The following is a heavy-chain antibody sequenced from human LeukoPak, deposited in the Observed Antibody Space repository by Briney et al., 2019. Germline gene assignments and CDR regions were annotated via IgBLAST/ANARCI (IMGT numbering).Heavy chain of an antibody. V-gene: IGHV1-2*02. CDR3: ARAQTYCSGVTCYSDS. Sequence: ASVKVSCKASGYTFTGYYIHWVRQAPGQGLEWMGCINPNSGGTKYAQKFQGRVTMTRDTSISTAYMELSRLISDDTAVYYCARAQTYCSGVTCYSDSWGQGTLVTVSS. CDR2: INPNSGGT. D-gene: IGHD2-15*01. J-gene: IGHJ4*02. CDR1: GYTFTGYY.